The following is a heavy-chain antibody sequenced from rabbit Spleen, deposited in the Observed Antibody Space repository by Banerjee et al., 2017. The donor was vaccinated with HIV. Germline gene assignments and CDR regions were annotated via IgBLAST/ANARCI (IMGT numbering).Heavy chain of an antibody. CDR3: ARDTSSSFSSYGMDL. V-gene: IGHV1S45*01. CDR2: IDTGSSGFT. CDR1: GFSFSNKAV. J-gene: IGHJ6*01. D-gene: IGHD1-1*01. Sequence: QEQLEESGGGLVQPGGSLKLSCTASGFSFSNKAVMCWVRQAPGKGLEWIACIDTGSSGFTYFATWAKGRFTCSKTSSTTVTLQMTRLTAADTATYFCARDTSSSFSSYGMDLWGPGTLVTVS.